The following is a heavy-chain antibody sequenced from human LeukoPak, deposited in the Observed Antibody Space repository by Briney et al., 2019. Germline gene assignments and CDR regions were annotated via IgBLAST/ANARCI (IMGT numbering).Heavy chain of an antibody. V-gene: IGHV1-46*01. CDR3: ARGTGLGGDYVSN. CDR1: GYTFISYY. J-gene: IGHJ4*02. CDR2: INPSGGST. D-gene: IGHD4-17*01. Sequence: GASVKVSCKASGYTFISYYMHWVRQAPGQGLEWMGAINPSGGSTNYAQKFQGRVTMTRDTSTSTVYMELRSLRSEDTAVYYCARGTGLGGDYVSNWGQGTLVTVSS.